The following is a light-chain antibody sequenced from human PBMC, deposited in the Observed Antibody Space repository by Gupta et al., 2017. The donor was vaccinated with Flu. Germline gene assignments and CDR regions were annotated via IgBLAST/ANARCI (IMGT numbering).Light chain of an antibody. Sequence: SSELTQDPAVSVALGQTVRITCQGDSLRNSYASWYQQKPGQAPVLVIYSKNIRRPGIPARFSCATTCDTASSITTTAQAEEEAAYYYYPRDNTNNHHWVFGGGTKLTVL. CDR1: SLRNSY. CDR2: SKN. V-gene: IGLV3-19*01. J-gene: IGLJ3*02. CDR3: YPRDNTNNHHWV.